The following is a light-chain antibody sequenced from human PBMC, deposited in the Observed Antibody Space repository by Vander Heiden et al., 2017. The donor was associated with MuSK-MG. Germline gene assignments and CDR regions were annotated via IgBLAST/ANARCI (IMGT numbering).Light chain of an antibody. J-gene: IGLJ2*01. CDR3: SSDTSSSTPVV. Sequence: QSALTQPASVSGSPGQSTTISCTGTSSDVGGYNYVSWYQQHPGKAPKLMIYDVRNRPSGVSNRFSGSKSGNTASLTIAGLQAEDEADYYCSSDTSSSTPVVFGGGTKLTVL. CDR2: DVR. CDR1: SSDVGGYNY. V-gene: IGLV2-14*01.